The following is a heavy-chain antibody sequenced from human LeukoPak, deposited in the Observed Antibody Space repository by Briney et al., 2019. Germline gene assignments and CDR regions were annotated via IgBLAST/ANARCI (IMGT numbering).Heavy chain of an antibody. Sequence: SETLSLTCTVSGGSISSYYWSWIRQPPGKGLEWIGYIYYSGSTNYNPSLKSRVTISVDTSKNQFSLKLSSVTAADTAVYYCARDYSRGIRGGDYESDAFDIWGQGTMVTVSS. CDR3: ARDYSRGIRGGDYESDAFDI. J-gene: IGHJ3*02. D-gene: IGHD2-21*01. V-gene: IGHV4-59*01. CDR2: IYYSGST. CDR1: GGSISSYY.